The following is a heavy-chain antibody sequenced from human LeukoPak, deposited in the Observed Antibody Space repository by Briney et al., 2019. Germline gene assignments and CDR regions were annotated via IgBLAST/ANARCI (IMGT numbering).Heavy chain of an antibody. CDR3: ATSSCSSSSS. CDR2: INHDASEK. D-gene: IGHD6-6*01. V-gene: IGHV3-7*01. J-gene: IGHJ5*02. CDR1: GLTFTNYW. Sequence: GGSLRLSCTASGLTFTNYWMIWVRQAPGKGLEWVANINHDASEKYYVGSVEGRFTISRDNAKNSLFLQMNSLRAEDTGVYYCATSSCSSSSSWGQGTLVTVSS.